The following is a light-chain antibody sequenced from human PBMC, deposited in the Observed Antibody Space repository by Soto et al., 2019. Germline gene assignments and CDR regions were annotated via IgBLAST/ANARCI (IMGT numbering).Light chain of an antibody. V-gene: IGKV1-9*01. J-gene: IGKJ5*01. Sequence: GDSVTITCRASQVISTSLAWYQVKPGKAPKLLIYAASTLESGVPSRFSATLSGTEFTLTITSLQTEDLATYYCQQLFDSPITFGQGTRLEI. CDR1: QVISTS. CDR2: AAS. CDR3: QQLFDSPIT.